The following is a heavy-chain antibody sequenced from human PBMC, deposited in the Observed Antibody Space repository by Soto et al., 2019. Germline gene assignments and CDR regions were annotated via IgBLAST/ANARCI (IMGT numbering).Heavy chain of an antibody. V-gene: IGHV1-18*01. D-gene: IGHD3-22*01. CDR2: INGYNGNT. Sequence: QIQLVQAGAEVKKPGASVKVSCKASGYTFTSYGISWVRQAPGQGLEWMGWINGYNGNTNYAQKLQGRVTMTTDTSTTTAYMELRSLRSDDTAVYYCARVRGYDSSGYSPLWGQGPLVTVSS. J-gene: IGHJ4*02. CDR1: GYTFTSYG. CDR3: ARVRGYDSSGYSPL.